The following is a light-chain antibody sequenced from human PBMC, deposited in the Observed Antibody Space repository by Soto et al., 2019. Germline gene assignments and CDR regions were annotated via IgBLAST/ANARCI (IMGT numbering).Light chain of an antibody. Sequence: DIVMTQSPLSLPVTPGEPASISCRSSQSLLHSNGYNYLDWYLQKPGQSPQLLIYLGSNRASGVPDRFSCSGSGTDFTLKISRVEAEDAGVYFFLQGLENHWKLGQVTTVDFK. CDR2: LGS. CDR3: LQGLENHWK. CDR1: QSLLHSNGYNY. J-gene: IGKJ1*01. V-gene: IGKV2-28*01.